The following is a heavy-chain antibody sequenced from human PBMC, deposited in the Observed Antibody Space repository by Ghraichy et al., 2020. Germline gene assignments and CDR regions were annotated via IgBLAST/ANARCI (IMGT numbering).Heavy chain of an antibody. CDR2: INPDATNT. V-gene: IGHV3-74*01. CDR1: GFSLSAYW. Sequence: GALRLSCAASGFSLSAYWMNWVRQAPWKGLVWVSHINPDATNTKYADSVKGRFTVSRDNAKNTLYLQLNSLRAEDTAVYYCVRDGPGTTPYDYWGQGTLVTVSS. CDR3: VRDGPGTTPYDY. J-gene: IGHJ4*02. D-gene: IGHD1-1*01.